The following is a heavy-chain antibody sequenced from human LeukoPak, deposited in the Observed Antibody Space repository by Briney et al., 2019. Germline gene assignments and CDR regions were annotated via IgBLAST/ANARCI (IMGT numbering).Heavy chain of an antibody. CDR3: ARDGPTTVTYYYYYYYMDV. J-gene: IGHJ6*03. D-gene: IGHD4-17*01. CDR1: GFTFSSYS. Sequence: GGSLRLSCAASGFTFSSYSMNWVRQAPGKGLEWVSSISSSSSYIYYAGSVKGRSTISRDNAKNSLYLKMNSLRAEDTAVYYCARDGPTTVTYYYYYYYMDVWGKGTTVTVSS. V-gene: IGHV3-21*01. CDR2: ISSSSSYI.